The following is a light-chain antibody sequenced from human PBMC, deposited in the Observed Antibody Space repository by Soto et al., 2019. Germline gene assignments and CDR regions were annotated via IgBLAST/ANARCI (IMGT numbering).Light chain of an antibody. Sequence: EIVLTQSPCTLSLFPGERATLSCRASQSVSKPLAWYQQKSGQSPRLLIYDASTRAPGIPARFSGSGSGTDFTLTISSLEPEDFAVYYCQHRGEWPPGATFGQGTRLEIK. V-gene: IGKV3-11*01. J-gene: IGKJ5*01. CDR3: QHRGEWPPGAT. CDR1: QSVSKP. CDR2: DAS.